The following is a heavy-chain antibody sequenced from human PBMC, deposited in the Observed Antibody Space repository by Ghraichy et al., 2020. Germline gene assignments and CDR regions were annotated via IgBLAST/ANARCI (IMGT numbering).Heavy chain of an antibody. V-gene: IGHV4-59*01. D-gene: IGHD3-22*01. CDR1: GGSISSYY. CDR3: ARDENYYDSSGYYHWYFDL. CDR2: IYYTGST. J-gene: IGHJ2*01. Sequence: SETLALTCTVSGGSISSYYWSWIRQTPGKGLEWIGYIYYTGSTDYNPSLKSRVTISVDTSKNQFSLKLSSVTAADTAVYYCARDENYYDSSGYYHWYFDLWGRGTLVTVSS.